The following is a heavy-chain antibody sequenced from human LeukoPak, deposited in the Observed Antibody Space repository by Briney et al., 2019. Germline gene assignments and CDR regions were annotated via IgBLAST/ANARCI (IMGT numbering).Heavy chain of an antibody. CDR3: AKDGQVNQPDRLFTD. CDR2: ISGSGGTT. CDR1: GFTFSSYA. Sequence: GGSLRLSCAASGFTFSSYAMSWVRQAPGKGLEWVSVISGSGGTTHYADSVKGRFTISRDNSKNTLYLQMNSLRGEDTAVYYCAKDGQVNQPDRLFTDWGQGTLVIVSS. J-gene: IGHJ4*02. V-gene: IGHV3-23*01. D-gene: IGHD1-14*01.